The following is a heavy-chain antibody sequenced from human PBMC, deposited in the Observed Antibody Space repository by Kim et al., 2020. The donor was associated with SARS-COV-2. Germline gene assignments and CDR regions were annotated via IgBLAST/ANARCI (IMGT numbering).Heavy chain of an antibody. CDR3: ARASGGSGTPGGLSFDWFDP. J-gene: IGHJ5*02. V-gene: IGHV6-1*01. CDR2: TYYRSKWYN. CDR1: GDSVSSNSAA. Sequence: SQTLSLTCAISGDSVSSNSAAWNWIRQSPSRGLEWLGRTYYRSKWYNDYAVSVKSRITINPDTSKNQFSLQLNSVTPEDTAVYYCARASGGSGTPGGLSFDWFDPWGQGTLVTVSS. D-gene: IGHD1-1*01.